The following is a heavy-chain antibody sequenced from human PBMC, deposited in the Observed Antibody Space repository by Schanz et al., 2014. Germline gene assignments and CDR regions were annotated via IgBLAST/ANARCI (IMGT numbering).Heavy chain of an antibody. J-gene: IGHJ3*02. CDR3: ARKMKVGVYGGKGHDSLDI. Sequence: EMQLLESGGGLAQPGGSLRLSCAASGFTLSNYAMSWVRQAPGKGLEWVSAISGSGGSTYYADSVKGRFTISRDNAENTLYLQMNTLRAEDTAVYYCARKMKVGVYGGKGHDSLDIWGQGTMVTVSS. V-gene: IGHV3-23*01. D-gene: IGHD3-22*01. CDR1: GFTLSNYA. CDR2: ISGSGGST.